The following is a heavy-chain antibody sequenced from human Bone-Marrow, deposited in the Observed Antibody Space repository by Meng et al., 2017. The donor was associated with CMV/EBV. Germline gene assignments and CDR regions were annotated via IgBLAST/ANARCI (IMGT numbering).Heavy chain of an antibody. CDR3: ARDLRQRTFIVVVPAASGGMDV. D-gene: IGHD2-2*01. V-gene: IGHV3-74*01. CDR2: INSDGSST. CDR1: GFTFSSYW. Sequence: GGSLRLSCAASGFTFSSYWMHWVRQAPGKGLVWVSRINSDGSSTSYADSVKGRFTISRDNAKNTLYLQMNSLRAEDTAVYYCARDLRQRTFIVVVPAASGGMDVWGQGTTVTFSS. J-gene: IGHJ6*02.